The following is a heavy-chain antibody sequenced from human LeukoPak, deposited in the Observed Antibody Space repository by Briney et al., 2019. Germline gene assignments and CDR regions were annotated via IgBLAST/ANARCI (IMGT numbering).Heavy chain of an antibody. CDR3: ARPIDF. V-gene: IGHV4-34*01. J-gene: IGHJ3*01. Sequence: SETLSLTCTVYGGSFSGYYWSWIRQPPGKGLEWIGEINHSGSTNYNPSLKSRVTISVDTSKNQFSLKLNSMTAADTAVYYCARPIDFWGQGTMVIVSS. CDR2: INHSGST. CDR1: GGSFSGYY.